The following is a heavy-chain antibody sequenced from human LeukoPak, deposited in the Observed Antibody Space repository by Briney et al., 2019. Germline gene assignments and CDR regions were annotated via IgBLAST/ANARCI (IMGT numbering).Heavy chain of an antibody. CDR3: ASSYDSSGYLY. J-gene: IGHJ4*02. V-gene: IGHV4-59*01. CDR2: IYYSGST. CDR1: GGSISSYY. Sequence: SETLSLTCTVSGGSISSYYWSWIRQPPGKGLEWIGYIYYSGSTNYNPSLKSRVTISVDTSKNQFSLKLSSVTAADTAVYYCASSYDSSGYLYWGQGTLVSVS. D-gene: IGHD3-22*01.